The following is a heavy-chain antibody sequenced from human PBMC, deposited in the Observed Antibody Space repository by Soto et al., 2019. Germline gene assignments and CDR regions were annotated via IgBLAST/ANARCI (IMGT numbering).Heavy chain of an antibody. V-gene: IGHV1-69*01. CDR2: ISPIFGTA. D-gene: IGHD1-26*01. J-gene: IGHJ4*02. CDR3: ARDGGRHSGGIDY. Sequence: QVQLVQSGAEVKKPGSSVKVSCKASGGTFSSYSINWVRQAPGQGLVWMREISPIFGTANYAQKFQGRVTITADESTSTAYMELSSLRSEDTAVYYCARDGGRHSGGIDYWGQGTLVTVSS. CDR1: GGTFSSYS.